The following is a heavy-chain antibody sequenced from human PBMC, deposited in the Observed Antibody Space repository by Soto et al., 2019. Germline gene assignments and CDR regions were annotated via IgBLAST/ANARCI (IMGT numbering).Heavy chain of an antibody. CDR1: GYRLDAAW. J-gene: IGHJ5*02. CDR3: ARLRVLYSSIGWCDP. Sequence: PGESLKIACKGVGYRLDAAWIGWVRQMPGKGLEWMGIIQPGGSDLRYSPSFRGQVTISADAAVNTAYLQWDSLKASDTAMYYCARLRVLYSSIGWCDPWGQGTLVPSPQ. CDR2: IQPGGSDL. D-gene: IGHD6-13*01. V-gene: IGHV5-51*03.